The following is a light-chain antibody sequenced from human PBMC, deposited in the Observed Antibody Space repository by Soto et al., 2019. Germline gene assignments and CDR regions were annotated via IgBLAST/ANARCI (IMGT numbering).Light chain of an antibody. CDR1: XXDVXGYNY. J-gene: IGLJ1*01. CDR2: DVS. Sequence: QSALTQPASVSGSPGQSITISCTGTXXDVXGYNYVSWYQQHPGKAPKLMIYDVSNRPSGVSNRFSGSKSGNTASLTISGLQAEDEADYYCSSYTSSSTLASYVFGTGTKVTVL. CDR3: SSYTSSSTLASYV. V-gene: IGLV2-14*01.